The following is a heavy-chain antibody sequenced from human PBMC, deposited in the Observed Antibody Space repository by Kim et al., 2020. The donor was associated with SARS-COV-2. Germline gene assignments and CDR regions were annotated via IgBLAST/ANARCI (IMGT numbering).Heavy chain of an antibody. CDR3: ARDKVYRGGYDWGPPLKDY. V-gene: IGHV3-48*02. J-gene: IGHJ4*02. CDR2: ISSSSSTI. CDR1: GFTFSSYS. D-gene: IGHD5-12*01. Sequence: GGSLRLSCAASGFTFSSYSMNWVRQAPGKGLEWVSYISSSSSTIYYADSVKGRFTISRDNAKNSLYLQMNSLRDEDTAVYYCARDKVYRGGYDWGPPLKDYWGQGTLVTVSS.